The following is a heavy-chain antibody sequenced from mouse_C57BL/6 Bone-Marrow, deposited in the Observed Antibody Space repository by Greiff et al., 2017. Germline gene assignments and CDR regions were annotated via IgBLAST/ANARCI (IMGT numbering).Heavy chain of an antibody. Sequence: QVQLQQSGAELARPGASVKLSCKASGYTFTSYGISWVKQRTGQGLEWIGEIYPRSGNTYYNEKFKGKATLTADKSSSTAYMELRSLTSEDSAVYFCASWGLLRWFAYWGQGTLVTVSA. CDR3: ASWGLLRWFAY. V-gene: IGHV1-81*01. J-gene: IGHJ3*01. CDR1: GYTFTSYG. CDR2: IYPRSGNT. D-gene: IGHD1-1*01.